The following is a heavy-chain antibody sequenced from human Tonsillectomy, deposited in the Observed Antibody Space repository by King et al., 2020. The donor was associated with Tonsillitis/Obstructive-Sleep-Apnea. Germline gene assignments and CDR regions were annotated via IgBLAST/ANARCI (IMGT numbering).Heavy chain of an antibody. CDR2: ISWNSGSV. CDR1: GFTFDDYA. Sequence: EVQLVESGGGLVQPGRSLRLSCAASGFTFDDYAMHWVRQAPGKGLEWVSAISWNSGSVGYAVSVKGRFTIARDNAKNSLYLQMNSLRAEDTALYYCAKDLIIAVSGTPGDAFDIWGQGTLVTVSS. J-gene: IGHJ3*02. CDR3: AKDLIIAVSGTPGDAFDI. V-gene: IGHV3-9*01. D-gene: IGHD6-19*01.